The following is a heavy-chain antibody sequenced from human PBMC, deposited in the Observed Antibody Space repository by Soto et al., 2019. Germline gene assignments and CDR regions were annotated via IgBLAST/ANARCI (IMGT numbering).Heavy chain of an antibody. V-gene: IGHV3-23*01. CDR3: AKGGSGLRFLEWLLYSDY. CDR2: ISGSGGST. D-gene: IGHD3-3*01. Sequence: EVQLLESGGGLVQPGGSLRLSCEASGFTFSSYAMSWVRQDPGKGLEWVSAISGSGGSTYYADSVKGRFTISRDNSKNTLYLQMNSLRAEDTAVYYCAKGGSGLRFLEWLLYSDYWGQGTLVTVSS. CDR1: GFTFSSYA. J-gene: IGHJ4*02.